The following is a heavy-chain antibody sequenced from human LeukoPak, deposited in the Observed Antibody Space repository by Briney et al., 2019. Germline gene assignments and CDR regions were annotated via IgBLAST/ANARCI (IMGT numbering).Heavy chain of an antibody. CDR1: GFTFSSYS. CDR3: ARVLRYCSGGNCYSGGLGYMDV. V-gene: IGHV3-21*04. Sequence: GGSLRLSCAASGFTFSSYSMNWVRQAPGKGLEWVSAISGSGGSTYYADSVKGRFTISRDNAKNSLFLQMNSLRAEDTAVYYCARVLRYCSGGNCYSGGLGYMDVWGKGTTVAISS. D-gene: IGHD2-15*01. CDR2: ISGSGGST. J-gene: IGHJ6*03.